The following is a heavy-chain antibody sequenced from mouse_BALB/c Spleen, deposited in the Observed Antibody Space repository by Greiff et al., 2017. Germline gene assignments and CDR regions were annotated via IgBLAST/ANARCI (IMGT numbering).Heavy chain of an antibody. D-gene: IGHD1-1*01. CDR3: ARGFITTVVGKN. CDR2: IDPANGNT. Sequence: EVQLVESGAELVKPGASVKLSCTASGFNIKDTYMHWVKQRPEQGLEWIGRIDPANGNTKYDPKFQGKATITADTSSNTAYLQLSSLTSEDTAVYYCARGFITTVVGKNWGQGTTLTVSS. V-gene: IGHV14-3*02. CDR1: GFNIKDTY. J-gene: IGHJ2*01.